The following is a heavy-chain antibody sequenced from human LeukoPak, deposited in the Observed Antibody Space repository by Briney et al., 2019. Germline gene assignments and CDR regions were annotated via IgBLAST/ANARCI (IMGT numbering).Heavy chain of an antibody. J-gene: IGHJ4*02. CDR1: GGSISGHY. D-gene: IGHD6-19*01. V-gene: IGHV4-34*01. CDR2: INHSGST. Sequence: SETLSLTCTVSGGSISGHYWRWIREPPGKGLEWVGEINHSGSTNYNPSLKSRVTISVDTSKSQFPLKLSSVTAADTAVNYCARSGPQSLESYYWGQGTLVTVSS. CDR3: ARSGPQSLESYY.